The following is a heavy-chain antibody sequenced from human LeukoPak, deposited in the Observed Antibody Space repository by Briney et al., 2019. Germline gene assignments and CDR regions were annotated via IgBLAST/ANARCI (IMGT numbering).Heavy chain of an antibody. CDR3: ARVGCSGGSCYSNWFDP. CDR2: IIPIFGTA. Sequence: SVKVSCKASGGTFSSYATSWVRQAPGQGLEWMGGIIPIFGTANYAQKFQGRVTITADESTSTAYMELSSLRSEDTAVYYCARVGCSGGSCYSNWFDPWGQGTLVTVSS. V-gene: IGHV1-69*01. J-gene: IGHJ5*02. CDR1: GGTFSSYA. D-gene: IGHD2-15*01.